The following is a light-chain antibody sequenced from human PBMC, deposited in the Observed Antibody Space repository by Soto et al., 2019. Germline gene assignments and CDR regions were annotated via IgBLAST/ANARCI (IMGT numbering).Light chain of an antibody. V-gene: IGKV1-5*01. CDR2: DAS. Sequence: DIQMTQSPSTLSASVGDRVTITCWASQSISSWLAWYQQKPGKAPKLLIYDASSLESGVPSRFSGSGSGTEFTLTISSLQPDDFATYYCQQYSTFGQGTKLEIK. CDR3: QQYST. CDR1: QSISSW. J-gene: IGKJ2*02.